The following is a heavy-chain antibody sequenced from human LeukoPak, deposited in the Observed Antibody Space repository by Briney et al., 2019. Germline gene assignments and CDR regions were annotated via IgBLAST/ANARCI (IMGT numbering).Heavy chain of an antibody. CDR2: IYYSGST. CDR1: GGSISSGDYY. J-gene: IGHJ3*02. Sequence: PSETLSLTCTVSGGSISSGDYYWSWIRQPPGKGLEWIGYIYYSGSTYYNPSLKSRVTISVDTSKNQFSLKLSSVTAADTAVYYCASANIDVDIVATTPSDAFDIWGQGTMVTVSS. D-gene: IGHD5-12*01. CDR3: ASANIDVDIVATTPSDAFDI. V-gene: IGHV4-30-4*08.